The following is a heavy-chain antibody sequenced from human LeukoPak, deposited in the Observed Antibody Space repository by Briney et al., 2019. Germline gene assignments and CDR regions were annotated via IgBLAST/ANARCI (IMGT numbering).Heavy chain of an antibody. CDR1: GSSITSHN. D-gene: IGHD2-21*01. CDR2: IQSSGSP. Sequence: SETLSLTCGVSGSSITSHNWSSIRQPPEKGLVLIGYIQSSGSPNYYPSLWSRLTISLDMRKNQYSLEVTSVTAPDTALYFCARGTYSFSFDMWGLGTLVTVSS. CDR3: ARGTYSFSFDM. V-gene: IGHV4-59*11. J-gene: IGHJ3*02.